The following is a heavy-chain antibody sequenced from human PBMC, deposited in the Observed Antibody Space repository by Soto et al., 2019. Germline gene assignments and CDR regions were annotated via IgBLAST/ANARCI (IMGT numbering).Heavy chain of an antibody. D-gene: IGHD6-19*01. CDR2: IYYSGST. Sequence: SETLPLTCTVSGGSISSYYWSWIRQPPGKGLEWIGYIYYSGSTNYNPSLKSRVTISVDTSKNQFSLKLSSVTAADTAVYYCARENSSGWQFWFDPWGQGTLVTVSS. CDR1: GGSISSYY. V-gene: IGHV4-59*01. J-gene: IGHJ5*02. CDR3: ARENSSGWQFWFDP.